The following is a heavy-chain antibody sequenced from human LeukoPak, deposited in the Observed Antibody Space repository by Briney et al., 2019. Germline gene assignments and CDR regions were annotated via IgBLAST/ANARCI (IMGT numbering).Heavy chain of an antibody. CDR3: ARASQLVPDY. CDR2: IYYSGST. Sequence: PSETLSLTCTVSGGSISSSSYYWGWIRQPPGKGLEWIGSIYYSGSTYYNPSLKSRVTISVDTSKNQFSLKLSSVTAADTAVYYCARASQLVPDYWGQGTLVTVSS. J-gene: IGHJ4*02. D-gene: IGHD6-6*01. V-gene: IGHV4-39*07. CDR1: GGSISSSSYY.